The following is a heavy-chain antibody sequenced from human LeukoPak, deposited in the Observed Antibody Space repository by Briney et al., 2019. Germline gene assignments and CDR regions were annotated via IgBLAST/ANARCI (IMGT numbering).Heavy chain of an antibody. D-gene: IGHD4-17*01. Sequence: PGGSLRLSCAASGFTFDDYAMHWVRQAPGKGLEWVSGISWNSGSIGYADSVKGRFTISRDNAKNSLYLQMNSLRAEDMALYYCAKGAWSTTVTNFDYWGQGTLVTVSS. J-gene: IGHJ4*02. CDR1: GFTFDDYA. CDR3: AKGAWSTTVTNFDY. CDR2: ISWNSGSI. V-gene: IGHV3-9*03.